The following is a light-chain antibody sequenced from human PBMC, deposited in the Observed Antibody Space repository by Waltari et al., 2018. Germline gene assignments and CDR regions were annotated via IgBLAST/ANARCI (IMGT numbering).Light chain of an antibody. CDR3: QSYDSSLSGVV. Sequence: QSLLTQPPSVSGVPGQRVTISCTGSSSNIGAGYDVHWYQQLPGTAPKLLIYGNTNRPSGVPDRFSGSKSGTSVSLAITGLQAEDEADYYCQSYDSSLSGVVFGGGTKLTVL. CDR1: SSNIGAGYD. V-gene: IGLV1-40*01. J-gene: IGLJ2*01. CDR2: GNT.